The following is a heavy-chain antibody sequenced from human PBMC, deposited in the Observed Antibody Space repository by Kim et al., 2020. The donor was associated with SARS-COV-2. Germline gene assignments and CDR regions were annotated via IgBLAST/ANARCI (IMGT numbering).Heavy chain of an antibody. CDR2: ISYDGSNK. V-gene: IGHV3-30*03. J-gene: IGHJ4*02. D-gene: IGHD2-15*01. CDR1: GFTFSCYG. Sequence: GGSLRLSCAASGFTFSCYGMHWVRQAPGKGLEWVAVISYDGSNKYYADSVKGRFTISRDNSKNTLYLQMNSLRAEDTAVYYCVVSPLGFDYWGQGTLVTVSS. CDR3: VVSPLGFDY.